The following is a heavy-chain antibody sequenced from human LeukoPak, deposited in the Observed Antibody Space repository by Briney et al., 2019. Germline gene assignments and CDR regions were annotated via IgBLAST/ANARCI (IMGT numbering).Heavy chain of an antibody. CDR1: GYNFTSYW. CDR2: IYPGDSDT. CDR3: ARSPYYDFWSGPAHNNWFDP. Sequence: GESLKISCKGSGYNFTSYWIGWVRPMPGKGLEWMGIIYPGDSDTRYSPSFQGQVTISADKSISTAYLRWSSLKASDTAMYYCARSPYYDFWSGPAHNNWFDPWGQGTLVTVSS. V-gene: IGHV5-51*01. J-gene: IGHJ5*02. D-gene: IGHD3-3*01.